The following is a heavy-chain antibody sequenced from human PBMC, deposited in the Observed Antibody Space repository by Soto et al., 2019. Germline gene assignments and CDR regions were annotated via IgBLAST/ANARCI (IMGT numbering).Heavy chain of an antibody. CDR2: MNPNSGNT. J-gene: IGHJ4*02. CDR1: GYTFTSYD. D-gene: IGHD2-2*01. CDR3: ARGRRVVRGIRCSSTSCYSSLAY. V-gene: IGHV1-8*01. Sequence: ASVKVSCKASGYTFTSYDINWVRQATGQGLEWMGWMNPNSGNTGYAQKFQGRVTMTRNTSISTAYMELSSLRSEDTAVYYCARGRRVVRGIRCSSTSCYSSLAYWGQGTLVTVSS.